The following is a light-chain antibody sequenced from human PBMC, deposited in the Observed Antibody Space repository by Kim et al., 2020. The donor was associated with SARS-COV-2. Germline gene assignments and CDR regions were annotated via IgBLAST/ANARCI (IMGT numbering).Light chain of an antibody. V-gene: IGLV3-21*04. CDR3: QVWDSSSDHRV. CDR1: NIGCKS. J-gene: IGLJ3*02. Sequence: AAGKGDRITCWGNNIGCKSVRWYQQKPGQAPVLVIYYDSDRPSGIPERFSGSNSWNTATLTISRVEAGDEADYYCQVWDSSSDHRVFGGGTQLTVL. CDR2: YDS.